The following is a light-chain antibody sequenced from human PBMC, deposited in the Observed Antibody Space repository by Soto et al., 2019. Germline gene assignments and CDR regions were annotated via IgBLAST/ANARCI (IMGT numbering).Light chain of an antibody. CDR1: SSDVGSYTY. J-gene: IGLJ1*01. Sequence: QSVLTQPASVSGSPRQSITISCTGASSDVGSYTYVSWYQQHPGKAPKLMIYEVNNRPSCVSNRFSGSKSGNTASLTFSGLRAEHEAEYYCSSYTRSSTLYVFGTGTKLTVL. CDR2: EVN. V-gene: IGLV2-14*01. CDR3: SSYTRSSTLYV.